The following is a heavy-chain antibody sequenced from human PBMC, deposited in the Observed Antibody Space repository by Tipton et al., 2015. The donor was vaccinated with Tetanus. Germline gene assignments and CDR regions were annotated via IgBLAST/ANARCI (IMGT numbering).Heavy chain of an antibody. CDR3: ARRSYCSSSSCYDAFDI. Sequence: TLSLTCTVSGGSINNYYWSWIRQPPGRGLEWIAYIFYSGSTNYSPSLKSRVTISVGTSKNQFSLRLNSVTAADTAVYYCARRSYCSSSSCYDAFDIWGQGTMVTVSS. D-gene: IGHD2-2*01. CDR1: GGSINNYY. CDR2: IFYSGST. V-gene: IGHV4-59*01. J-gene: IGHJ3*02.